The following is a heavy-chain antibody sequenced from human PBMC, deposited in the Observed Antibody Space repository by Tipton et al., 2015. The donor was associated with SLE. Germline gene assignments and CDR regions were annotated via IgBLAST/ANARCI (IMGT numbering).Heavy chain of an antibody. CDR1: GGSISSSSYY. CDR3: ARDAHREYSGYDDIYYYYGMDV. V-gene: IGHV4-39*07. J-gene: IGHJ6*02. Sequence: TLSLTCTVSGGSISSSSYYWGWIRQPPGKGLEWIGSIYYSGSTYYNPSLKSRVTISVDTSKNQFSLKLSSVTAADTAVYYCARDAHREYSGYDDIYYYYGMDVWGQGTTVTVSS. D-gene: IGHD5-12*01. CDR2: IYYSGST.